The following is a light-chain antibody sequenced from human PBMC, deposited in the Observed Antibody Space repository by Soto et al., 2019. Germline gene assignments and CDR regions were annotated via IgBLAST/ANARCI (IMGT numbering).Light chain of an antibody. V-gene: IGKV1-39*01. CDR3: QQRSNWPFT. CDR2: AAS. CDR1: QSISSY. Sequence: DIQMTQSPSSLSASVGDRVTITCRASQSISSYINWYQQKPGKAPKLLIYAASSLQSGVPSRFSGSGSGTDFTLTISSLQPEDFAVYYCQQRSNWPFTFGPGTKVDIK. J-gene: IGKJ3*01.